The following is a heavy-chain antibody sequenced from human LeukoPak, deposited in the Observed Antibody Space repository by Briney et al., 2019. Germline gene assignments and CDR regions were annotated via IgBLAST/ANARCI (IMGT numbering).Heavy chain of an antibody. V-gene: IGHV4-34*01. Sequence: SETLSLTCAVYGGSFSGYYWSWIRQPPGKGLEWIGEINHSGSTNYNPSLKSRVTISVDTSKNQFSLKLSSVTAADTAVYYCARIGRAHGRRYFDYWGQGTLVTVSS. CDR3: ARIGRAHGRRYFDY. J-gene: IGHJ4*02. CDR2: INHSGST. CDR1: GGSFSGYY. D-gene: IGHD1-26*01.